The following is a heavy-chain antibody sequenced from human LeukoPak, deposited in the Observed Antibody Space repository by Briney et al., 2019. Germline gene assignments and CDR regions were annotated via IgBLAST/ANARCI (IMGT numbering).Heavy chain of an antibody. D-gene: IGHD3-16*02. CDR3: ATFSHVFQSFYDYVWGSYRHDAFDI. CDR2: IYPGDSDT. V-gene: IGHV5-51*01. J-gene: IGHJ3*02. Sequence: GESLKISCKGSGYSFTSYWIGWVRQMPGKGLEWMGIIYPGDSDTRYSPSFQGQVTISADKSISTAYLQWSSLKASDTAMYYCATFSHVFQSFYDYVWGSYRHDAFDIWGQGTMVTVSS. CDR1: GYSFTSYW.